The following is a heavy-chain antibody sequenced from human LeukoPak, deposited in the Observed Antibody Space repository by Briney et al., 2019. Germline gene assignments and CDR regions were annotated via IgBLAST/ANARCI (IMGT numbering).Heavy chain of an antibody. CDR1: GGCITSYSHY. CDR2: IDYNGS. Sequence: SETLSLTCTVSGGCITSYSHYWAWIRQPPEKGLEWIGHIDYNGSFYNPSLKSRITISVDASKKQFSLRLRSMSPADTAVYFCARLSDTRRGLAFDVWGQGSLVSVSS. J-gene: IGHJ3*01. D-gene: IGHD3-22*01. CDR3: ARLSDTRRGLAFDV. V-gene: IGHV4-39*01.